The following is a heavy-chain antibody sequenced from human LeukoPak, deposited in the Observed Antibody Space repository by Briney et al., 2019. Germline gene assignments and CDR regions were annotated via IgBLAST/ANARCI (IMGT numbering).Heavy chain of an antibody. Sequence: PSETLSLTCAVYGGSFSSYYWSWIRQPPGKGLEWIGYIYYSGSTNYNPSLKSRVTISVDTSKNQFSLKLSSVTAADTAVYYCARGYCSSTSCPEGDWFDPWGQGTLVTVSS. J-gene: IGHJ5*02. D-gene: IGHD2-2*01. V-gene: IGHV4-59*01. CDR2: IYYSGST. CDR1: GGSFSSYY. CDR3: ARGYCSSTSCPEGDWFDP.